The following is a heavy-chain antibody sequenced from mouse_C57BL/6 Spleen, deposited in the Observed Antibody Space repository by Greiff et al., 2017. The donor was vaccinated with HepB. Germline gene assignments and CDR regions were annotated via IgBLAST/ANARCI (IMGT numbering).Heavy chain of an antibody. V-gene: IGHV1-82*01. J-gene: IGHJ2*01. Sequence: LVESGPELVKPGASVKISCKASGYAFSSSWMNWVKQRPGKGLEWIGRIYPGDGDTNYNGKFKGKATLTADKSSSTAYMQLSSLTSEDSAVYFCARAVTTVGHFDYWGQGTTLTVSS. CDR3: ARAVTTVGHFDY. CDR1: GYAFSSSW. D-gene: IGHD1-1*01. CDR2: IYPGDGDT.